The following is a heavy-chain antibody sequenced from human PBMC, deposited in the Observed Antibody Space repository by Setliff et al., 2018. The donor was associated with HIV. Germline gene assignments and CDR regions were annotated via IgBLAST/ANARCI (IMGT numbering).Heavy chain of an antibody. Sequence: PSETLSLTCAVYGGSSSGYYWNWIRQPPGKGLEWIGEIIHSGGTNYNPSLKSRVTISVDTSKNQFSLKLSSVTAADTAVYYCARRSGYAEDYWGQGTLVTVSS. CDR2: IIHSGGT. D-gene: IGHD5-12*01. V-gene: IGHV4-34*12. CDR3: ARRSGYAEDY. J-gene: IGHJ4*02. CDR1: GGSSSGYY.